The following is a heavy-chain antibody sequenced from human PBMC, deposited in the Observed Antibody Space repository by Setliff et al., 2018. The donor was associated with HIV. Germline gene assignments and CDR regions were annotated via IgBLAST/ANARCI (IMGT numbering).Heavy chain of an antibody. V-gene: IGHV4-61*01. D-gene: IGHD6-19*01. J-gene: IGHJ3*02. Sequence: SETLSLTCSVSGGSVSSVNYYWSWIRQPPGKGLEWIGYIHYTGSTNYNPSLKSRITISLETSRNQFSLRVTSVTATDTAVYYCTRQSPVAGSGAFDIWGQGTMVTVSS. CDR2: IHYTGST. CDR3: TRQSPVAGSGAFDI. CDR1: GGSVSSVNYY.